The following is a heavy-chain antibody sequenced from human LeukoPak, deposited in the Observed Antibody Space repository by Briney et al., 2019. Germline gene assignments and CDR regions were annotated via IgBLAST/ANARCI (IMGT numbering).Heavy chain of an antibody. CDR1: GFTFSNYW. CDR3: ARDGSGSYYN. J-gene: IGHJ4*02. D-gene: IGHD1-26*01. CDR2: IDSDGSST. V-gene: IGHV3-74*01. Sequence: GGSLRLSCAASGFTFSNYWMHCVRHAPGKGLVWVSRIDSDGSSTRYADSVKGRFTISRDNAKNTLYLQMNSLRAEDTAVYYCARDGSGSYYNWGQGTLVTVSS.